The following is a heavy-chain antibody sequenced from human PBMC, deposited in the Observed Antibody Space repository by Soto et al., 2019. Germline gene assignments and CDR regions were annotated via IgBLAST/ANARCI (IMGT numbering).Heavy chain of an antibody. V-gene: IGHV3-33*01. CDR1: GFTFSSYG. Sequence: GESLKISCAASGFTFSSYGMHWVRQAPGKGLEWVAVIWYDGSNKYYADSVKGRFTISRDNSKNTLYLQMNSLRAEDTAVYYCARDSYSSKRRLGYYGMDVWGQGTTVTVSS. D-gene: IGHD6-13*01. J-gene: IGHJ6*02. CDR2: IWYDGSNK. CDR3: ARDSYSSKRRLGYYGMDV.